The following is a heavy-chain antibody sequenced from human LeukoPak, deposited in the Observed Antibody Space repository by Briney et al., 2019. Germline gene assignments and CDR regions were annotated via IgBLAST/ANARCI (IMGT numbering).Heavy chain of an antibody. D-gene: IGHD6-19*01. CDR2: ISYDGSNE. V-gene: IGHV3-30*18. J-gene: IGHJ3*02. Sequence: GRSLRLSCAASGFTFSSHGMHWVRQAPGKGLEWVAVISYDGSNEYYADSVKGRFTISRDNSKNTLYLQMNSLRAEDTAVYYCAKNLDGYSSGWTPFDIWGQGTMVTVSS. CDR1: GFTFSSHG. CDR3: AKNLDGYSSGWTPFDI.